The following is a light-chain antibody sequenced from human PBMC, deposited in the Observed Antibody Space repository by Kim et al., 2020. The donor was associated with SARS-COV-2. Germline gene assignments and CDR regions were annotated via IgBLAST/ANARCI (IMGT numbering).Light chain of an antibody. V-gene: IGLV3-19*01. CDR1: SLRSYY. CDR2: GKN. Sequence: SSELTQDPAVSVALGQTVRITCQGDSLRSYYATWYQQKPGQAPILVIYGKNNRPSGVPDRFSGSSSGNTAYLTITGTQAGDEADYYCNSRDSNDYVVFGGGTKVTVL. CDR3: NSRDSNDYVV. J-gene: IGLJ2*01.